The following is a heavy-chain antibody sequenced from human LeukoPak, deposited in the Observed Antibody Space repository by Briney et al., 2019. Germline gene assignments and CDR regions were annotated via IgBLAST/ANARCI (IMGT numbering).Heavy chain of an antibody. CDR1: GYSISSGFL. CDR3: ARGREMATIMFDY. D-gene: IGHD5-24*01. CDR2: IYRSGNT. J-gene: IGHJ4*02. Sequence: SETLSLTCAVSGYSISSGFLWGWIRQPPGKGLEWIGSIYRSGNTYYNPSLKSRITMSVDTSKNQFSLKLSSVTAADTAVYYCARGREMATIMFDYWGQGTLVTVSS. V-gene: IGHV4-38-2*01.